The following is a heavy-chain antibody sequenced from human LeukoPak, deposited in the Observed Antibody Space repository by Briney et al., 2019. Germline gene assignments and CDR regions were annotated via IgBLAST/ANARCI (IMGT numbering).Heavy chain of an antibody. CDR1: GFTLSSYS. J-gene: IGHJ4*02. V-gene: IGHV3-21*01. CDR3: ARAPYSPGPFDY. D-gene: IGHD3-16*01. Sequence: PGGSLRLSCAASGFTLSSYSMNWVRQAPGKGLEWVSSITSSGRYIYYADSVKGRFTISRDNAKNSLYLQMNSLRAEDTAVYYCARAPYSPGPFDYWGQGTLVTVSS. CDR2: ITSSGRYI.